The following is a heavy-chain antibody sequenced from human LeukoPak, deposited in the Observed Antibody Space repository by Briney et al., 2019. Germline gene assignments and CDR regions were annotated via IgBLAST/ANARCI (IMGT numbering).Heavy chain of an antibody. Sequence: PSETLSLTCTVSGGSISSGSYYWSWIRQPAGKGLEWIGRVYYSGSTNYNPSLKSRVTISVDTSKNQFSLKLSSVTAADTAVYYCARAHVDNYYYYYYMDVWGKGTTVTVSS. CDR1: GGSISSGSYY. CDR3: ARAHVDNYYYYYYMDV. J-gene: IGHJ6*03. CDR2: VYYSGST. V-gene: IGHV4-61*10. D-gene: IGHD3/OR15-3a*01.